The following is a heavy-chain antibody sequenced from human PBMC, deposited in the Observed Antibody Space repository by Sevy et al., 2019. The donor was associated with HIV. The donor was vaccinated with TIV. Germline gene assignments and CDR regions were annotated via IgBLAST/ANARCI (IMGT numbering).Heavy chain of an antibody. V-gene: IGHV6-1*01. J-gene: IGHJ6*03. CDR3: ARDSKVSIAVASYYYMDV. CDR1: GDSVSSNSAA. D-gene: IGHD6-19*01. CDR2: TYYRSKWYN. Sequence: QSQTLSLTCAISGDSVSSNSAAWNWIRQSPSRGLEWLGRTYYRSKWYNDYAVSVKSRITINPDTSKNQFSLQLNSVTPEETAVYYCARDSKVSIAVASYYYMDVWGKGTTVTVSS.